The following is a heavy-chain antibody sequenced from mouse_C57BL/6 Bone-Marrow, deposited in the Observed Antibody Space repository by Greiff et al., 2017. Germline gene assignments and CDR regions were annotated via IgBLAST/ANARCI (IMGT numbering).Heavy chain of an antibody. CDR1: GFTFSDYG. V-gene: IGHV5-17*01. CDR2: ISSGSSTI. CDR3: ASPDCYYDMDY. J-gene: IGHJ4*01. Sequence: EVKVVESGGGLVKPGGSLKLSCAASGFTFSDYGMHWVRQAPEKGLEWVAYISSGSSTIYYADTVKGRFPISRDNAKNTLFLQMTSLRAEDTAMYYCASPDCYYDMDYWGQGTSVTVSS. D-gene: IGHD3-1*01.